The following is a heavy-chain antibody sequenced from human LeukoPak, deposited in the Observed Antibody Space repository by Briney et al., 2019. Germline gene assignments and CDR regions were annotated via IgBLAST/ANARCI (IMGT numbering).Heavy chain of an antibody. Sequence: SETLSLTCAVSGGSISRYLWSWIRQPAGKGLEWLGRIHTSGTTTYSPSFQSRITMSIDTSKKQISLRLSSVTAADTAVYYCATEQVSGSAWRFDYWGQGSLVTVSS. D-gene: IGHD6-19*01. V-gene: IGHV4-4*07. CDR3: ATEQVSGSAWRFDY. CDR2: IHTSGTT. CDR1: GGSISRYL. J-gene: IGHJ4*02.